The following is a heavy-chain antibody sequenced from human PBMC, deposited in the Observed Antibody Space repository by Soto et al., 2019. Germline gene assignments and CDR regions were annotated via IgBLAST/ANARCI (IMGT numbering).Heavy chain of an antibody. V-gene: IGHV4-59*08. CDR1: GGSIRGYY. CDR3: AKLPLADYGGIFDP. CDR2: IFYSGTT. J-gene: IGHJ5*02. Sequence: SETLSLTCTVSGGSIRGYYWSWIRQPPRKGLEWIGNIFYSGTTTYNPSLKSRVTISVDTSKNQFSLNLRSVAAADTAVYYCAKLPLADYGGIFDPWGQGTLVTVSS. D-gene: IGHD4-17*01.